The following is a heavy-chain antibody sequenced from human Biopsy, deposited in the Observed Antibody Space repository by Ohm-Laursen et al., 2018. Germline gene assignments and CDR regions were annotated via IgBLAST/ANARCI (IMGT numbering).Heavy chain of an antibody. D-gene: IGHD4/OR15-4a*01. Sequence: GTLSLTCAVDGGSFSGYDWTWIRQPPGEGLEWVGEFSHTGTTIYNPSLKSRLTISVDKSKNHFSLRLTSATAADTATYFCARGPYGDNAGAFDVWGQGTVVTVSS. J-gene: IGHJ3*01. V-gene: IGHV4-34*01. CDR1: GGSFSGYD. CDR2: FSHTGTT. CDR3: ARGPYGDNAGAFDV.